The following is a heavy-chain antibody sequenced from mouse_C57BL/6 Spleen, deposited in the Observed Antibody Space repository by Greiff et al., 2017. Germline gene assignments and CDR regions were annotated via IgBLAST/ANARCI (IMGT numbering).Heavy chain of an antibody. CDR2: IDPNCGGT. D-gene: IGHD1-1*01. CDR1: GYTFTSYW. V-gene: IGHV1-72*01. CDR3: ASRDTTVVAPYFDV. Sequence: QVQLQQPGAELVKPGASVKLSCKASGYTFTSYWMHWVKQRPGRGLEWIGRIDPNCGGTKYNEKFKSKATLTVDKPSSTAYMQLSSLTSEDSAVYYCASRDTTVVAPYFDVWGTGTTVTVSS. J-gene: IGHJ1*03.